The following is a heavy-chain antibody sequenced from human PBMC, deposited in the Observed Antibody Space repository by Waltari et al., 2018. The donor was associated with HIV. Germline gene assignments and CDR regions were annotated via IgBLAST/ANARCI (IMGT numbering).Heavy chain of an antibody. CDR2: MNPNSGNK. CDR3: ARGRVQVRGAMYYFDY. CDR1: GYTFTSYD. V-gene: IGHV1-8*01. D-gene: IGHD3-10*01. J-gene: IGHJ4*02. Sequence: QVQLVQSGAEVKKPGASVKVSCKASGYTFTSYDINWVRQATGQGLEWMGGMNPNSGNKGYPQKFQGRVTMTRNTSISTAYMELSSLRSEDTAVYYCARGRVQVRGAMYYFDYWGQGTLVTVSS.